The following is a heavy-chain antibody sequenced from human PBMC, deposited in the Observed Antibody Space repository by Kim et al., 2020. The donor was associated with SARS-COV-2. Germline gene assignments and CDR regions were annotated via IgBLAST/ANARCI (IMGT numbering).Heavy chain of an antibody. CDR2: INHSGST. Sequence: SETLSLTCAVYGGSFSGYYWSWIRQPPGKGLEWIGEINHSGSTNYNPSLKSRVTISVDTSKNQFSLKLSSVTAADTAVYYCARGEKARKGYYYGSGSPYYFDYWGQGTLVTVSS. CDR1: GGSFSGYY. V-gene: IGHV4-34*01. D-gene: IGHD3-10*01. J-gene: IGHJ4*02. CDR3: ARGEKARKGYYYGSGSPYYFDY.